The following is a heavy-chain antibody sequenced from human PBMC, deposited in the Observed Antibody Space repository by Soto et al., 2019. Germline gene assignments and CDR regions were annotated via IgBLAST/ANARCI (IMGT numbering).Heavy chain of an antibody. J-gene: IGHJ4*02. Sequence: GGSLRLSCAASGFTFSSYAMSWVRQAPGKGPEWVSAISGSGGSTYYADSVKGRFTISRDNSKNTLYLQMNSLRAEDMAVYYCAKDPYGELYYFDYWGQGTLVTVSS. CDR2: ISGSGGST. CDR1: GFTFSSYA. D-gene: IGHD4-17*01. CDR3: AKDPYGELYYFDY. V-gene: IGHV3-23*01.